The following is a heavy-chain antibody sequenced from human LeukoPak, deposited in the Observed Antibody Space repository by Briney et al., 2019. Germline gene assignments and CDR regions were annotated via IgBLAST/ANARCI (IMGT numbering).Heavy chain of an antibody. Sequence: SETLSLTCTVSSYSISSGYYWGWIRQPPGKGLEWIWSIYHSGTTYYNPSLKSRLTISVDTSKNQFSLKLSSVTTADTAVYYCARVPHGETIFGVVLYWFDPWGQGTLVTVFS. V-gene: IGHV4-38-2*02. CDR3: ARVPHGETIFGVVLYWFDP. D-gene: IGHD3-3*01. CDR1: SYSISSGYY. CDR2: IYHSGTT. J-gene: IGHJ5*02.